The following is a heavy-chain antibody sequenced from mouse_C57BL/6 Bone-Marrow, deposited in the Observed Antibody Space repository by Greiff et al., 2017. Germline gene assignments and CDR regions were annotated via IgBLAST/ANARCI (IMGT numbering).Heavy chain of an antibody. V-gene: IGHV1-55*01. Sequence: VQLQQPGAELVKPGASVKMSCKASGYTFTSYWITWVKQRPGQGLEWIGDIYPGSGSTNYNEKFKSKATLTVDTSSSTAYMQLSSLTSEDSAVYYCARESYYGSSYDYAMDYWGQGTSVTVSS. J-gene: IGHJ4*01. CDR1: GYTFTSYW. CDR3: ARESYYGSSYDYAMDY. CDR2: IYPGSGST. D-gene: IGHD1-1*01.